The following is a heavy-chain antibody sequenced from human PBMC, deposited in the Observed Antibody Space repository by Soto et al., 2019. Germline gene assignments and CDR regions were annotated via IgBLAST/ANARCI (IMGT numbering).Heavy chain of an antibody. CDR1: GGSISSSSYY. V-gene: IGHV4-39*01. D-gene: IGHD3-22*01. Sequence: QLQLQESGPGLVMRSETLSLTCTVSGGSISSSSYYWGWIRQPPGKGLEWIGSIYYSGSTYYNPSLKSRVTISVDTSKNQFSLKLSSVTAADTAVYYCARQSVVVMAGYYFDYWGQGTLVTVSS. CDR3: ARQSVVVMAGYYFDY. J-gene: IGHJ4*02. CDR2: IYYSGST.